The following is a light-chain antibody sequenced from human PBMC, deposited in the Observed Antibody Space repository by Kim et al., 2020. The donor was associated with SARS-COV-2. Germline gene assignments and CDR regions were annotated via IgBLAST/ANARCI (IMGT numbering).Light chain of an antibody. CDR3: CSFVGSSTYV. J-gene: IGLJ1*01. Sequence: QSALTQPASVSGSPEQSITISCTGTSSYVGSYNLVSWYQHHPGKAPKLMIYEVSKRPSGVSIRFSVSMFGNTASLTISGLQAEDEADYYCCSFVGSSTYVFGTGTKVTVL. CDR2: EVS. V-gene: IGLV2-23*02. CDR1: SSYVGSYNL.